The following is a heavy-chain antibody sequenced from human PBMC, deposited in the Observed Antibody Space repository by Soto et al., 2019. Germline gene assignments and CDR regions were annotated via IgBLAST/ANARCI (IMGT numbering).Heavy chain of an antibody. J-gene: IGHJ3*02. CDR1: GYTFTSYG. Sequence: QVQLVQSGAEVKKPGASVKVSCKASGYTFTSYGISWVRQAPGQGLEWMGWISAYNGNTNYAQKLQGRVTMTTDTSTSTAYMELRSLRSDDTAVYYCARSRAAMIVVVNDAFDIWGQGTMVTVSS. CDR2: ISAYNGNT. D-gene: IGHD3-22*01. CDR3: ARSRAAMIVVVNDAFDI. V-gene: IGHV1-18*01.